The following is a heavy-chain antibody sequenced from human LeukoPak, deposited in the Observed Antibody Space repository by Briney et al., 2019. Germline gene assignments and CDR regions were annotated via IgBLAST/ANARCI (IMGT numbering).Heavy chain of an antibody. J-gene: IGHJ4*02. D-gene: IGHD4/OR15-4a*01. V-gene: IGHV3-21*04. CDR3: ARRAGAYSHPYDY. CDR2: ISSSSSYI. Sequence: PGGSLRLSCAASGFTFSSYSMNWVRQAPGKGLEWVSSISSSSSYIYYADSVKGRFTISRDNAKNSLCLQMNSLRAEDTAVYYCARRAGAYSHPYDYWGQGTLVTVSS. CDR1: GFTFSSYS.